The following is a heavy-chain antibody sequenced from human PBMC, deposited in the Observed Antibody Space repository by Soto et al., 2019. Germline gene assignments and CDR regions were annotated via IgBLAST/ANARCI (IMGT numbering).Heavy chain of an antibody. CDR3: AKDQFGYYDYIWGSYRPPL. Sequence: GGSLRLSCAASGFTFSSYAMSWVRQAPGKGLEWVSAISGSGGSTYYADSVKGRFTISRDNSKNTLYLQMNSLRAEDTAVYYCAKDQFGYYDYIWGSYRPPLWGQGTLVTVSS. V-gene: IGHV3-23*01. D-gene: IGHD3-16*02. CDR1: GFTFSSYA. J-gene: IGHJ4*02. CDR2: ISGSGGST.